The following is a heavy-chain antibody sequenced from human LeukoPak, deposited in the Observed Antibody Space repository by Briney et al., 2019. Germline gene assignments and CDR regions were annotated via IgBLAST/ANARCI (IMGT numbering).Heavy chain of an antibody. CDR3: ARDPRYCSGGSCEGVWFDP. J-gene: IGHJ5*02. Sequence: ASVKVSCKASGYTFTGYYMHWVRQAPGQGLEWMGWIYPNSGGTNYAQKFQGRVTMTRDTSISTAYMELSRLRSDDTAVYYCARDPRYCSGGSCEGVWFDPWGQGTLVTVSS. CDR1: GYTFTGYY. V-gene: IGHV1-2*02. D-gene: IGHD2-15*01. CDR2: IYPNSGGT.